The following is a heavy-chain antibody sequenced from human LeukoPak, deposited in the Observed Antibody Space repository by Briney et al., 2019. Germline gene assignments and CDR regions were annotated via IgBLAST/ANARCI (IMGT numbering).Heavy chain of an antibody. D-gene: IGHD3-16*02. V-gene: IGHV3-23*01. CDR2: ISGSGGST. CDR3: ANVPGYYDYVWGSYRLGPYYYYMDV. CDR1: GFTFSSYG. Sequence: GGSLRLSCAASGFTFSSYGMSWVRQPPGKGLEWVSAISGSGGSTYYADSVKGRFTISRDNSKNTLYLQMNSLRAEDTAVYYCANVPGYYDYVWGSYRLGPYYYYMDVWGKGTTVTISS. J-gene: IGHJ6*03.